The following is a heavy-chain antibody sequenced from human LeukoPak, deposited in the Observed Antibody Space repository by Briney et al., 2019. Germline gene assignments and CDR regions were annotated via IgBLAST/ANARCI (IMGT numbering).Heavy chain of an antibody. J-gene: IGHJ4*02. D-gene: IGHD1-7*01. Sequence: PGGSLRLSCAASGFTVSSNYMSWVRQAPGKGLEWVSVIYSGGSTYYADSVKGRFTVSRDNSKNTLYLQMNSLRAEDTAVYYCARDDNWNYVYWGQGTLVTVSS. CDR1: GFTVSSNY. CDR2: IYSGGST. CDR3: ARDDNWNYVY. V-gene: IGHV3-53*01.